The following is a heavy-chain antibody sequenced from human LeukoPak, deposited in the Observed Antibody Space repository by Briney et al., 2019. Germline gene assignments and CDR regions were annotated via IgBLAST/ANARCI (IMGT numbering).Heavy chain of an antibody. CDR1: GLTFSGYG. Sequence: PGGSLRLSCAASGLTFSGYGLHWVRQPPGKGLEWLSFISSNTNTKTYADSVQGRFTITRDNAKNTLFLEMNNLRTEDTSVYFCVRAPGDYFHLFDYWGQGTLVTVSS. CDR3: VRAPGDYFHLFDY. D-gene: IGHD3-9*01. V-gene: IGHV3-30*02. CDR2: ISSNTNTK. J-gene: IGHJ4*02.